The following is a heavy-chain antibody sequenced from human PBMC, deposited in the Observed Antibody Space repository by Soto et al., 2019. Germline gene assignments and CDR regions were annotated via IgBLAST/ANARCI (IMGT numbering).Heavy chain of an antibody. CDR3: AREIMITFGGVIAPAYGMDV. Sequence: VGSRRLSCAASGFTFSSYGMHWVRQAPGKGLEWVAVIWYDGSNKYYADSVKGRFTISRDNSKNTLYLQMNSLRDEDTAVYYCAREIMITFGGVIAPAYGMDVWGQGTTVTVSS. D-gene: IGHD3-16*02. CDR2: IWYDGSNK. J-gene: IGHJ6*02. CDR1: GFTFSSYG. V-gene: IGHV3-33*01.